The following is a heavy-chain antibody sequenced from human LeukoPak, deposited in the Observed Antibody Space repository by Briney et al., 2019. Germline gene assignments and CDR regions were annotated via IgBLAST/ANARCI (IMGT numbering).Heavy chain of an antibody. CDR2: IRSKAYGGTT. CDR1: GFTFGDYA. D-gene: IGHD3-3*01. Sequence: GGSLRLSCTASGFTFGDYAMSWFRQAPGKGLEWVGFIRSKAYGGTTEYAASVKGRFTISRDDSKSIAYLQMNSLKTEDTAAYYCTSYDFWSGYGEYYYYGMDVWGQGTTVTVSS. CDR3: TSYDFWSGYGEYYYYGMDV. J-gene: IGHJ6*02. V-gene: IGHV3-49*03.